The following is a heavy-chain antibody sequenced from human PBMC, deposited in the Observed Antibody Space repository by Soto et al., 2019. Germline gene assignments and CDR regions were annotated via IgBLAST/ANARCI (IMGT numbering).Heavy chain of an antibody. CDR2: IYPGDSDR. CDR1: GYSFDNYW. J-gene: IGHJ6*02. D-gene: IGHD1-26*01. CDR3: VRYRSRGYYYGMDV. Sequence: PGKSLKISCKGSGYSFDNYWIGWVRQMPGKGLEWMAIIYPGDSDRRYSPSFQGQVTISADQSISTAYLQWSSLKASDTANYYCVRYRSRGYYYGMDVWGQGTTVTVSS. V-gene: IGHV5-51*03.